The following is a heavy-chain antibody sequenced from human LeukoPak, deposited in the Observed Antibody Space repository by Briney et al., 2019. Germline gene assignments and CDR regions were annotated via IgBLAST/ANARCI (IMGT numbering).Heavy chain of an antibody. CDR1: GYTFTDYY. V-gene: IGHV1-2*02. CDR3: ARANFLYCSSSTCLFDF. Sequence: ASVKVSCMASGYTFTDYYMHWVRQAPGQGFEWMGWINPNDGDTNYAQKFQGRVTMTRDTSISTAHMEVSRLRSDDTAVYYCARANFLYCSSSTCLFDFWGQGTLVTVSS. D-gene: IGHD2-2*01. CDR2: INPNDGDT. J-gene: IGHJ4*02.